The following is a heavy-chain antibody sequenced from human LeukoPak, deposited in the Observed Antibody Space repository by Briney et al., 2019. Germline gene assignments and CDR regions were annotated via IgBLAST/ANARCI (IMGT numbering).Heavy chain of an antibody. V-gene: IGHV3-49*04. CDR3: TRDESDIVVVPAALRDY. CDR1: GFTFGDYA. J-gene: IGHJ4*02. Sequence: GGSLRLSCTASGFTFGDYAMSWVRQAPGKGLEWVGFIRSKAYGGTTEYAASVKGRFTISRDDSKSIAYLQMNSLKTEDTAVYYYTRDESDIVVVPAALRDYWGQGTLVTVSS. D-gene: IGHD2-2*01. CDR2: IRSKAYGGTT.